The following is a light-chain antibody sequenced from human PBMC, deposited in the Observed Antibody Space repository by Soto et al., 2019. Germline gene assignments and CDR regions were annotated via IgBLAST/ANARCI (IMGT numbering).Light chain of an antibody. CDR1: QSVNSNY. V-gene: IGKV3-20*01. CDR3: HQYGLSPRHP. J-gene: IGKJ2*01. CDR2: GAS. Sequence: EIVLTQSPGTLSLSPGEGATLSCRASQSVNSNYLAWYQQKPGQAPRRLIYGASSRATGVPNRFSGSGSGADFTLTISSLEPEDFAVYYCHQYGLSPRHPFGQGTKLEIK.